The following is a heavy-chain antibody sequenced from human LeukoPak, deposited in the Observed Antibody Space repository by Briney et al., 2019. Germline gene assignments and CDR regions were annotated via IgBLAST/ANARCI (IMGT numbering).Heavy chain of an antibody. CDR2: IKSKTDGGTT. CDR1: GFTFSNVW. Sequence: PGGSLRLSCAASGFTFSNVWMSWVRQAPGKGLEWVGRIKSKTDGGTTDYAAHVKGRFTISRDDSKNTLNLQMNSLKTEDTAVYYCTPSIAVAGSLDYWGQGTLVTVSS. V-gene: IGHV3-15*01. D-gene: IGHD6-19*01. J-gene: IGHJ4*02. CDR3: TPSIAVAGSLDY.